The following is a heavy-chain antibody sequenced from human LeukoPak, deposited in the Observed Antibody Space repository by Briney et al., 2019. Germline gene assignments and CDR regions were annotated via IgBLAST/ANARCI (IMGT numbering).Heavy chain of an antibody. Sequence: KPSETLSLTCTVSNGSISNDYWSWIRQPPGRGLEWIGYVHFTGSTNYNPSFKSRVTISLDMSKTQFSLNLSSVTATDTAVYYCARHRGASFDSWGQGTLVSVSS. J-gene: IGHJ4*02. CDR2: VHFTGST. CDR1: NGSISNDY. D-gene: IGHD3-10*01. V-gene: IGHV4-59*08. CDR3: ARHRGASFDS.